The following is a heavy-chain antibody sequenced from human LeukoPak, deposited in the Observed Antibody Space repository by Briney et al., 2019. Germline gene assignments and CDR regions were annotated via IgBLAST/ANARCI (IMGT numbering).Heavy chain of an antibody. CDR3: AKDIINLDSPGEETYYFDY. V-gene: IGHV3-7*03. D-gene: IGHD4-17*01. Sequence: GGSLRLSCAASGFSFSSYWMSWVRQAPGKGLEWVANIKEDGSEKNYVDSVKGRFTISRDNAKNSLYLQMNSLRAEDTALYYCAKDIINLDSPGEETYYFDYWGQGTLVTVSS. J-gene: IGHJ4*02. CDR2: IKEDGSEK. CDR1: GFSFSSYW.